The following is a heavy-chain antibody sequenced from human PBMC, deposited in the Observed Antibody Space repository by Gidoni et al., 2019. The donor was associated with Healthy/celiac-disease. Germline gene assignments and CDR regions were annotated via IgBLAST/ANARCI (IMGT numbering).Heavy chain of an antibody. CDR3: AKSVRSLGSSSWGEVDY. D-gene: IGHD6-13*01. Sequence: EVQLVDSGGVVVQPGGSLGRSCAASGLPFHDYAMHWVRQAPGKGLEWVSLISWDGGSTYYADSVKGRFTISRDNSKNSLYLQMNSLRAEDTALYYSAKSVRSLGSSSWGEVDYWGQGTLVTVSS. CDR2: ISWDGGST. V-gene: IGHV3-43D*03. CDR1: GLPFHDYA. J-gene: IGHJ4*02.